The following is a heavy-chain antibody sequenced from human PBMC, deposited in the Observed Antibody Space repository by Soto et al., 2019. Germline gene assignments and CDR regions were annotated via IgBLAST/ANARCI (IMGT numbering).Heavy chain of an antibody. CDR2: INAYNGNT. CDR3: ARDNDSGLYYGMDV. V-gene: IGHV1-18*01. Sequence: QVQLVQSGAEVKPPGTSVKVSCKASGWTFATYGISWVRQAPGQGLEWMGWINAYNGNTYSIQKFQGRVTMTTDTSTSTAYMELRRLRSDDTAVYYCARDNDSGLYYGMDVWGQGTTVTVSS. CDR1: GWTFATYG. D-gene: IGHD3-10*01. J-gene: IGHJ6*02.